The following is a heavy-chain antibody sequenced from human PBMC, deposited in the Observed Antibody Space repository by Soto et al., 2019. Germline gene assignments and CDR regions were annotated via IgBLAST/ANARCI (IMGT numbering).Heavy chain of an antibody. CDR1: GGTFSSYA. J-gene: IGHJ2*01. CDR3: ARPHYSGSYYWYFDL. V-gene: IGHV1-69*13. Sequence: ASVKVSCKASGGTFSSYAISWVRQAPGQGLEWMGGIIPIFGTANYAQKFQGRVTITADESTSTAYMELSSLRSEDTAVYYCARPHYSGSYYWYFDLWGRGTLVTVSS. CDR2: IIPIFGTA. D-gene: IGHD1-26*01.